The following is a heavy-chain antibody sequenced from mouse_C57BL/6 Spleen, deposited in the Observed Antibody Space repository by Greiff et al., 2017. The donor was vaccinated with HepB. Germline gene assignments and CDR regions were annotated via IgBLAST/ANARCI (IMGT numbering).Heavy chain of an antibody. CDR3: ARRGVTTSSYWYFDV. J-gene: IGHJ1*03. Sequence: EVKLMESGGDLVKPGGSLKLSCAASGFTFSSYGMSWVRQTPDKRLEWVATISSGGSYTYYPDSVKGRFTISRDNAKNTLYLQMSSLKSEDTAMYYCARRGVTTSSYWYFDVWGTGTTVTVSS. V-gene: IGHV5-6*02. D-gene: IGHD2-2*01. CDR1: GFTFSSYG. CDR2: ISSGGSYT.